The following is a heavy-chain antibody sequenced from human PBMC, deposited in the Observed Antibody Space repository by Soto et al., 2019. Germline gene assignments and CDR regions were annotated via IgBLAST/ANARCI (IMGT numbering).Heavy chain of an antibody. V-gene: IGHV1-18*01. J-gene: IGHJ5*02. D-gene: IGHD3-22*01. CDR2: ISAYNGNT. Sequence: AAGKISSEATGKTFPSQCIGWKQQAPGQGLEWMGWISAYNGNTNYAQKLQGRVTMTTDTSTSTAYMELRSLRSDDTAVYYCARDRDDYYDSSGYPPLFNWFDPWGQVTPVP. CDR1: GKTFPSQC. CDR3: ARDRDDYYDSSGYPPLFNWFDP.